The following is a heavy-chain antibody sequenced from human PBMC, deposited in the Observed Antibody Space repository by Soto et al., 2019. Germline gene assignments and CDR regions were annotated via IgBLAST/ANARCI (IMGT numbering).Heavy chain of an antibody. CDR1: GGTFSSYA. V-gene: IGHV1-69*06. D-gene: IGHD2-15*01. CDR2: IIPIFGTA. Sequence: GASVKVSCKASGGTFSSYAISWVRQAPGQGLGWMGGIIPIFGTANYAQKFQGRVTITADKSTSTAYMELSSLRSEDTAVYYCAREVLPPLGNWFDPWGQGTLVTVSS. J-gene: IGHJ5*02. CDR3: AREVLPPLGNWFDP.